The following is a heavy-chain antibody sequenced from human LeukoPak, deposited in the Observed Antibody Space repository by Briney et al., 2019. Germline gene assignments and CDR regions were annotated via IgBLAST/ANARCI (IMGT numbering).Heavy chain of an antibody. Sequence: ASVKVSCKASGYTFTDYYIHWVRQAPGQRPEWMGWINPTSGATNYAQQFHGRVTMTKDTSISTAFMDLSSMTSDDTAVYYCARVDPGYGSSWQFFDYWGHGTLVTVSA. V-gene: IGHV1-2*02. J-gene: IGHJ4*01. CDR3: ARVDPGYGSSWQFFDY. CDR2: INPTSGAT. D-gene: IGHD2-15*01. CDR1: GYTFTDYY.